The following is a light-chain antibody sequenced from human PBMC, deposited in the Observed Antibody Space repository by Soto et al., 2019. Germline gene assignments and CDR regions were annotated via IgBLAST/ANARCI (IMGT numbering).Light chain of an antibody. CDR2: QDT. J-gene: IGLJ2*01. Sequence: SYELTQPPSVSVSPGPTVRITCSVDALPKQYTYWYYQKPGQAPVVVIFQDTEMPSGIPERFSGSTSGTTVTLTISGVQAEDEADSSCPSADSSGNYVVFGGGTKLTVL. V-gene: IGLV3-25*02. CDR1: ALPKQY. CDR3: PSADSSGNYVV.